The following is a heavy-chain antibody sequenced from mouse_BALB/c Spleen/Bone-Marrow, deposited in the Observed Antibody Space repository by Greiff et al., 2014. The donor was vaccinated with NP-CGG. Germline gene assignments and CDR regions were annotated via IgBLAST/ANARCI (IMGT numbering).Heavy chain of an antibody. CDR1: GFTFSSYA. CDR2: ISSGGSYT. V-gene: IGHV5-9-4*01. Sequence: EVQRVESGGGLVKPGGSLKLSCAASGFTFSSYAMSWVRQSPEKRLEWVAEISSGGSYTYYPDTVTGRFTISRDNAKNTLYLEMSSLRSEDTAMYYCAGDRGYFDYWGQGTTLTVSS. CDR3: AGDRGYFDY. J-gene: IGHJ2*01. D-gene: IGHD3-1*01.